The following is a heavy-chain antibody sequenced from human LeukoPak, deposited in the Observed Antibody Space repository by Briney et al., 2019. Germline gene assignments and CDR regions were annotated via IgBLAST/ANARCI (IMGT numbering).Heavy chain of an antibody. CDR2: IYYSGST. V-gene: IGHV4-59*08. Sequence: SETLSLTCTVSGGSVSNFYWSWIRQPPGKGLEWIGYIYYSGSTYYNPSLKSRVTISVDTSKNQFSLKLSSVTAADTAVYYCARVGDYALKDWGQGTLVTVAS. CDR1: GGSVSNFY. J-gene: IGHJ4*02. CDR3: ARVGDYALKD. D-gene: IGHD3-16*01.